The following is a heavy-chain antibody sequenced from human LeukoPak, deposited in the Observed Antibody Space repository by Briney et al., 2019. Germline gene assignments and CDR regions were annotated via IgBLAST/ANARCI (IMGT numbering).Heavy chain of an antibody. CDR2: ISAFNGNS. Sequence: ASVKVSCEASGYTFYSYGIGWVRQAPGQRPEWLGWISAFNGNSNYAPKFQGRVTVTTDTSTNTAYMELRSLRSDDTAVYYCARSFIAVAATAYDYWGQGTLVTVSS. J-gene: IGHJ4*02. V-gene: IGHV1-18*04. CDR1: GYTFYSYG. D-gene: IGHD6-19*01. CDR3: ARSFIAVAATAYDY.